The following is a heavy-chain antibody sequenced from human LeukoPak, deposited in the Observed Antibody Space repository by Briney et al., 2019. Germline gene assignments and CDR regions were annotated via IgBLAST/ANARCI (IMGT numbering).Heavy chain of an antibody. CDR1: GFTVSSNY. CDR2: ISSSSSTI. D-gene: IGHD2-15*01. Sequence: GGSLRLSCAASGFTVSSNYMSWVRQAPGKGLEWVSYISSSSSTIYYADSVKGRFTISRDNAKNSLYLQMNSLRAEDTAVYYCASLRYCSGGSCYWDDYWGQGTLVTVSS. V-gene: IGHV3-48*01. J-gene: IGHJ4*02. CDR3: ASLRYCSGGSCYWDDY.